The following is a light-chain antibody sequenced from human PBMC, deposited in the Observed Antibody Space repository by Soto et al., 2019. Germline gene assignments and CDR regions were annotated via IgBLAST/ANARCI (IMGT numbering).Light chain of an antibody. V-gene: IGKV1-39*01. Sequence: DLQMSQSPSSLSASVGDRVTITCRASQTIKNSQNWYQHKPGSAPNLLIYSASSLHVGVPSRFSGSKSGPDFTLTISGLQPEDFATYYCQQFYTAPVTFGQGTRLEIK. CDR2: SAS. CDR1: QTIKNS. J-gene: IGKJ5*01. CDR3: QQFYTAPVT.